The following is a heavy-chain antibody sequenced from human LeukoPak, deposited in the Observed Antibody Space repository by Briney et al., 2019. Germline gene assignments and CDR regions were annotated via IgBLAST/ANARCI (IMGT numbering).Heavy chain of an antibody. D-gene: IGHD3-10*01. CDR1: DVSFSGYY. Sequence: SETLSLTCAVYDVSFSGYYWSWVRQPPGKGLAWVGEINHSGSTNYNPSLMSRVTISVDTSKNQFSLKLSSVTAADTAVYYCAMPVFAGSYYKDDYCGQGTLVTVSS. J-gene: IGHJ4*02. V-gene: IGHV4-34*01. CDR3: AMPVFAGSYYKDDY. CDR2: INHSGST.